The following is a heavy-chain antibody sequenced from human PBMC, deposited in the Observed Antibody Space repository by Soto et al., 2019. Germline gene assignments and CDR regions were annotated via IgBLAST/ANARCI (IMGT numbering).Heavy chain of an antibody. CDR2: ISAYNGNT. V-gene: IGHV1-18*01. Sequence: WVQHAPGQGLEWMGWISAYNGNTNYAQKLQGRVTMTTDTSTSTAYMELRSLRSDDTAVYYCARDGQVTAAYDYLGQGSLVTGFS. J-gene: IGHJ4*02. CDR3: ARDGQVTAAYDY. D-gene: IGHD2-2*01.